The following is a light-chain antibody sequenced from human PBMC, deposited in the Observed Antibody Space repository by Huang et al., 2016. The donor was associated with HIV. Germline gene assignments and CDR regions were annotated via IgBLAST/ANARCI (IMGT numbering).Light chain of an antibody. CDR1: RSVSTN. CDR2: GSS. J-gene: IGKJ4*01. CDR3: HQYNNWLLS. V-gene: IGKV3-15*01. Sequence: EIVMTQSPATLSVSPGQRVTLSCRANRSVSTNLAWYQQRHGQAPRILIDGSSTRAPGIPARFSGSGSGTDFSLTISSLQSEDFALYYCHQYNNWLLSFGGGTRV.